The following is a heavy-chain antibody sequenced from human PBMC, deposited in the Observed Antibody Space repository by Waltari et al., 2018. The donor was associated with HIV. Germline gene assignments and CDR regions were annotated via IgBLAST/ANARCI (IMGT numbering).Heavy chain of an antibody. V-gene: IGHV4-34*01. Sequence: QVQLQQWGAGLLKPSETLSLTCAVYGGSFSGYYWSWIRQPPGKGLEWIGEINHSGSTNYNPSLKSRVTISVDTSKNQFSLKLSSVTAADTAVYYCARQSGPGAFDIWGQGTMVTVSS. D-gene: IGHD2-15*01. CDR3: ARQSGPGAFDI. J-gene: IGHJ3*02. CDR2: INHSGST. CDR1: GGSFSGYY.